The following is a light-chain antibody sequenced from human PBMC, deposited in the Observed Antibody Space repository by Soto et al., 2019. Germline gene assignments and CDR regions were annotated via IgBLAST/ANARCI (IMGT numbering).Light chain of an antibody. CDR2: TTT. Sequence: DIQMTQSPTSLSASVGDRVTLTCRASQTISRYLNWYQQKAGEAPKLLIYTTTNLHSGVPSRFSGSVSGTDFTLTINTLQPEDFATYYCQQTYSLPRTFGQGIKVEI. J-gene: IGKJ1*01. V-gene: IGKV1-39*01. CDR1: QTISRY. CDR3: QQTYSLPRT.